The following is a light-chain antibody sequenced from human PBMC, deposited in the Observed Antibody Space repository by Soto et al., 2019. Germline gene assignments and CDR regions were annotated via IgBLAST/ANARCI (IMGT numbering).Light chain of an antibody. V-gene: IGLV3-21*04. J-gene: IGLJ1*01. CDR2: YDN. CDR1: RIGRKS. CDR3: QVWDSSSNHYV. Sequence: SYELTQAPSESVAPGETASISCGGARIGRKSVHWYQQKPGQAPVLVMYYDNDRPSEIPERFSGFNSGNTATLDISGVEAGDEADYYCQVWDSSSNHYVFGPGTKLTVL.